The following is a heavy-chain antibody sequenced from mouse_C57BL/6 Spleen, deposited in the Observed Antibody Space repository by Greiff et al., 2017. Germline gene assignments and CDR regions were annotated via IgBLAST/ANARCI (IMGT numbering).Heavy chain of an antibody. V-gene: IGHV1-80*01. CDR3: ARGDYSLYAMDY. CDR2: IYPGDGDT. D-gene: IGHD2-12*01. Sequence: QVQLQQSGAELVKPGASVKISCKASGYAFSSYWMNWVKQRPGKGLEWIGQIYPGDGDTNYNGKFKGKATLTADKSSSTAYMQLSSLTSEDSAVYFCARGDYSLYAMDYWGQGTSVTVSS. CDR1: GYAFSSYW. J-gene: IGHJ4*01.